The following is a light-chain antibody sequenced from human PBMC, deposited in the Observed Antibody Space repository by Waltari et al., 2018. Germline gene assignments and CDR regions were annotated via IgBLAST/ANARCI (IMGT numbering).Light chain of an antibody. V-gene: IGKV3D-20*01. J-gene: IGKJ4*01. Sequence: IVLTQSPAPLSLSPGHSATLSCGASQSVSYNYIAWYQQKPGLAPRSLIYDASTRALGIPDRFSGSGSGTDFTLTISRLEPEDSAVYYCQQYGSSSTFGGGTKVEIK. CDR1: QSVSYNY. CDR2: DAS. CDR3: QQYGSSST.